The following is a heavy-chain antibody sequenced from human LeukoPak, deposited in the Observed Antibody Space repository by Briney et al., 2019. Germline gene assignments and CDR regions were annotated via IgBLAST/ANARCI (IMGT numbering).Heavy chain of an antibody. D-gene: IGHD2-21*02. J-gene: IGHJ3*02. V-gene: IGHV3-53*01. Sequence: GGSMRLSWAAAWFTVSSNYVSWVRQAPEGGLEWVSVMYSGGSTYYADSLKGRFTISRDNSNNPQYIQMNSLRAEDTAVYYCARECGDCYSNDAFDIWGQGTMVTVSS. CDR1: WFTVSSNY. CDR2: MYSGGST. CDR3: ARECGDCYSNDAFDI.